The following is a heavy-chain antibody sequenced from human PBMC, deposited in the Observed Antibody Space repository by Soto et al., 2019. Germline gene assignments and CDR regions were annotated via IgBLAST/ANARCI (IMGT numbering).Heavy chain of an antibody. CDR2: FDPEDGET. J-gene: IGHJ3*02. CDR3: ATERWRYEGRYHVFDI. Sequence: ASVKVSCKVSGYTLTELSMHWVRQAPGKGLEWMGGFDPEDGETIYAQKFQGRVTMTEDTSTDTAYMELSSLRSEDTAVYYCATERWRYEGRYHVFDIWGQGTMVTVSS. D-gene: IGHD3-9*01. V-gene: IGHV1-24*01. CDR1: GYTLTELS.